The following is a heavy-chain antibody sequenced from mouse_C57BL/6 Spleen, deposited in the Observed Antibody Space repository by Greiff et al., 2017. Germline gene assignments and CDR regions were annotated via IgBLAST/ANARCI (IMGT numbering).Heavy chain of an antibody. D-gene: IGHD1-1*01. CDR1: GFTFSDYG. J-gene: IGHJ1*03. V-gene: IGHV5-17*01. Sequence: EVHLVESGGGLVKPGGSLKLSCAASGFTFSDYGMHWVRQAPEKGLEWVAYISSGSSTIYYADTVKGRFTISRDNAKNTLFLQMTSLRSEDTAMYYCARGYYGRGYFDVWGTGTTVTVSS. CDR3: ARGYYGRGYFDV. CDR2: ISSGSSTI.